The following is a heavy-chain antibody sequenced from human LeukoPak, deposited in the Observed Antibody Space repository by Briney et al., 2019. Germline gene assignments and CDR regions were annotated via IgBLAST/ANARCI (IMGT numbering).Heavy chain of an antibody. V-gene: IGHV1-69*13. CDR1: GGTFSSYA. J-gene: IGHJ6*03. CDR2: IIPVFGTA. Sequence: GASVKVSCKASGGTFSSYAINWVRQAPGQGLEWMGGIIPVFGTANYTQKFQGRVTITADESTSTAYMELSSLRSEDTAVYYCATHPTIFGVVISEVYYYYYMDVWGKGTTVTVSS. CDR3: ATHPTIFGVVISEVYYYYYMDV. D-gene: IGHD3-3*01.